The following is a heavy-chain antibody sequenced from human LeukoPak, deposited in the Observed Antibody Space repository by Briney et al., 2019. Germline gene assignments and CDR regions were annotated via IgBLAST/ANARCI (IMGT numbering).Heavy chain of an antibody. V-gene: IGHV1-2*02. J-gene: IGHJ6*03. Sequence: ASVKVSCKASVYTFTAYYMHWVRQAPGQGREWMGWIIPNSGGTNYAQKLQGRVTMTRDTSISTAYMELSRLRSDDTAVYYCARGPYYDFWSGPPPYYYYYMDVWGKGTTVTVSS. CDR1: VYTFTAYY. CDR3: ARGPYYDFWSGPPPYYYYYMDV. D-gene: IGHD3-3*01. CDR2: IIPNSGGT.